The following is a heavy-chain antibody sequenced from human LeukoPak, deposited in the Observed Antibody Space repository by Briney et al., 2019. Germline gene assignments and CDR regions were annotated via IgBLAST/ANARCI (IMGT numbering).Heavy chain of an antibody. Sequence: GGSLRLSCAASGFTFSSYEMNWVCQAPGKGLEWVSYISSSGSTIYYADSVKGRFTISRDNAKNSLYLQMNSLRAEDTAVYYCARGYYYDSSGYYYSSSDFDYWGQGTLVTVSS. J-gene: IGHJ4*02. CDR1: GFTFSSYE. D-gene: IGHD3-22*01. CDR3: ARGYYYDSSGYYYSSSDFDY. V-gene: IGHV3-48*03. CDR2: ISSSGSTI.